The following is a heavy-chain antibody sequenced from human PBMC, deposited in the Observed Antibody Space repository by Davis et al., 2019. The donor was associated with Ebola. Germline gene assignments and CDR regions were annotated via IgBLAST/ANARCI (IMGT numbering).Heavy chain of an antibody. Sequence: PGGSLRLSCKASGYIFNNYWIAWVRQIPGKGLEWMGMIYPGDSDIRYSPSFQGQVTISADRSISTAYLQWSSLKASDNAMYYCARQAVPTTSSYYYGMGVWGQGTTVTVSS. CDR1: GYIFNNYW. V-gene: IGHV5-51*01. CDR2: IYPGDSDI. CDR3: ARQAVPTTSSYYYGMGV. D-gene: IGHD2-2*01. J-gene: IGHJ6*02.